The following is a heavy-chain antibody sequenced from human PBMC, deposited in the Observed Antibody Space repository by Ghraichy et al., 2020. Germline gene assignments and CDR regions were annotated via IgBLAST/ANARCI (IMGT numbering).Heavy chain of an antibody. V-gene: IGHV4-59*01. Sequence: SETLSLTRIVSNGSISGYFWSWIRQPPGKGLEWIGYIHYRGSTNYNPSLKSRVTVSLDMSKNQFSLKLRSVTAADTAVYYCAREEISTKGGAFDVWGQGTMVTVSS. D-gene: IGHD5-24*01. CDR3: AREEISTKGGAFDV. CDR2: IHYRGST. J-gene: IGHJ3*01. CDR1: NGSISGYF.